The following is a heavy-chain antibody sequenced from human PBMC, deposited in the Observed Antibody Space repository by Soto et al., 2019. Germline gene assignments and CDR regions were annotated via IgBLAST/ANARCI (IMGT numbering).Heavy chain of an antibody. J-gene: IGHJ4*02. CDR2: INPSGGST. D-gene: IGHD5-18*01. CDR1: GYTFTSYY. CDR3: ACTGYSYGYPIDY. Sequence: ASVKVSCKASGYTFTSYYMHWVRQAPGQGLEWMGIINPSGGSTSYAQKFQGRVTMTRDTSTSTVYMELSSLRSEDTAVYYCACTGYSYGYPIDYWGQGTLVTVS. V-gene: IGHV1-46*01.